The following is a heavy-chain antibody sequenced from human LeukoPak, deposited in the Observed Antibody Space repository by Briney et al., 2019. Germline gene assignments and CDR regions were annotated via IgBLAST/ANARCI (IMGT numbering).Heavy chain of an antibody. Sequence: GGSLRLSRAASGFTFDDYGMSWVRQAPGKGLEWVSGINWNGGSTGYADSVKGRFTISRDNSKNTLYLQMNSLRAEDTAVYYCAKDPKAAAGNDYWGQGTLVTVSS. D-gene: IGHD6-13*01. CDR2: INWNGGST. CDR3: AKDPKAAAGNDY. CDR1: GFTFDDYG. J-gene: IGHJ4*02. V-gene: IGHV3-20*04.